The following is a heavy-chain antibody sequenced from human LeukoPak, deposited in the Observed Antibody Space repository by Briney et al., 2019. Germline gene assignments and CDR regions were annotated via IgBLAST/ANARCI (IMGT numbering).Heavy chain of an antibody. CDR3: ARDKVDCSSGSCYSLGFGY. Sequence: ASVKVSCKASGGTFSSYAISWVRQAPGQGLEWMGGIIPIFGTANYAQKFQGRVTITTDESTSTAYMELSSLRSEDTAVYYCARDKVDCSSGSCYSLGFGYWGQGTLVTVPS. CDR2: IIPIFGTA. D-gene: IGHD2-15*01. J-gene: IGHJ4*02. CDR1: GGTFSSYA. V-gene: IGHV1-69*05.